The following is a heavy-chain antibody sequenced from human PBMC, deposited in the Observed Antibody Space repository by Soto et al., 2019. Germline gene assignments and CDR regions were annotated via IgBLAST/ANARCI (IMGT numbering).Heavy chain of an antibody. Sequence: EVQLVESGGGLVQPGRSLRLSCAASGFTFDDYAMHWVRQAPGKGLEWVSGISWNSGSIGYADSVKGRFTISRDNAKNSLYLQMNSLRAEDTALYYCAKDIAGHWYYVSGSPFDYGGQGTLVTVSS. CDR1: GFTFDDYA. CDR2: ISWNSGSI. V-gene: IGHV3-9*01. CDR3: AKDIAGHWYYVSGSPFDY. D-gene: IGHD3-10*01. J-gene: IGHJ4*02.